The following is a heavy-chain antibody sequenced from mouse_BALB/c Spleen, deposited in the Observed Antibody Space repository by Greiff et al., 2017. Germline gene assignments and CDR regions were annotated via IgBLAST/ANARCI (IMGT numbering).Heavy chain of an antibody. CDR1: GFTFSSFG. V-gene: IGHV5-17*02. D-gene: IGHD1-2*01. CDR2: ISSGSSTI. Sequence: EVMLVESGGGLVQPGGSRKLSCAASGFTFSSFGMHWVRQAPEKGLEWVAYISSGSSTIYYADTVKGRFTISRDNPKNTLFLQMTSLRSEDTAMYYCARITTANWYFDVWGAGTTVTVSS. CDR3: ARITTANWYFDV. J-gene: IGHJ1*01.